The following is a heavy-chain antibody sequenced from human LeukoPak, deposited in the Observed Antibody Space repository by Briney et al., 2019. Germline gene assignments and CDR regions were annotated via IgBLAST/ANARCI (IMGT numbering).Heavy chain of an antibody. CDR1: GFTFSSYA. Sequence: GGCLRLSCATSGFTFSSYAITWVRQAAGKGLECVSHIATGGSPIFYADSVKGRFTITRDNAKNSLCLQMNSLRAEDSAVYYCARVRYDSGWYDYWGQGALVTVSS. CDR3: ARVRYDSGWYDY. CDR2: IATGGSPI. J-gene: IGHJ4*02. V-gene: IGHV3-48*04. D-gene: IGHD6-19*01.